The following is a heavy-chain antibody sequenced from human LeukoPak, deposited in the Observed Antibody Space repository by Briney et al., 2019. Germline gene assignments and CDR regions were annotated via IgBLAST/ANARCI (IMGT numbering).Heavy chain of an antibody. Sequence: PSETLSLTCTVSGVSISSSNSYWGWIRQPPGKGLEWIGSIYYSGNTYYNASLKSQVSISIDTSKNQFSLKLSSVTAADTAVYYCAREGEYYYDSSGYYLDYWGQGTLVTVSS. CDR1: GVSISSSNSY. CDR2: IYYSGNT. CDR3: AREGEYYYDSSGYYLDY. V-gene: IGHV4-39*02. D-gene: IGHD3-22*01. J-gene: IGHJ4*02.